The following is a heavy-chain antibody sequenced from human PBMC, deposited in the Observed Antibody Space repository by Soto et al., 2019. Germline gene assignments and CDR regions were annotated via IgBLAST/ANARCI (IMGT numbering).Heavy chain of an antibody. CDR1: GFTFSSYS. V-gene: IGHV3-48*02. Sequence: PGGSLRLSCAASGFTFSSYSMNWVRQAPGKGLEWVSYISSSSSTIYYADSVKGRFTISRDNAKNSLYLQMNSLRDEDTAVYYCARERYCSGGSCYAYYYYGMDVWGQGTTVTVSS. D-gene: IGHD2-15*01. J-gene: IGHJ6*02. CDR3: ARERYCSGGSCYAYYYYGMDV. CDR2: ISSSSSTI.